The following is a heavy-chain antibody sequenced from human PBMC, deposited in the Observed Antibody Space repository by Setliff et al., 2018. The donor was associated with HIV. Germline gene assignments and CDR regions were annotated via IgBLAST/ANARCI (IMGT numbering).Heavy chain of an antibody. J-gene: IGHJ4*02. CDR1: GGSINRSNYY. CDR2: ISYPGST. V-gene: IGHV4-39*01. CDR3: ARQTWEYYDTLTGYYRSPINFDS. Sequence: PSETLSLTCTVPGGSINRSNYYWGWFRQPPGKGLEWIGTISYPGSTYYDPSLKSRVTISLDASKNQFFLKLSSVTAPDTAIYYCARQTWEYYDTLTGYYRSPINFDSWGQGTLVTVSS. D-gene: IGHD3-9*01.